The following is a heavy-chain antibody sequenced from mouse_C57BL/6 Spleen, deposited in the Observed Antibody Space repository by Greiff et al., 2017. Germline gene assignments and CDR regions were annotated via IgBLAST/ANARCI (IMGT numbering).Heavy chain of an antibody. CDR2: IYPGGGYT. CDR1: GYTFTSYW. J-gene: IGHJ3*01. V-gene: IGHV1-63*01. Sequence: QVQLQQSGAELVRPGTSVKMSCKASGYTFTSYWIGWAKQRPGHGLEWIGDIYPGGGYTNYNEKFKGKATLTADKSSSTAYMQFSSLTSEDSAIYYCSGTYYCSRERLFAYWGQGTLVTVSA. CDR3: SGTYYCSRERLFAY. D-gene: IGHD1-1*01.